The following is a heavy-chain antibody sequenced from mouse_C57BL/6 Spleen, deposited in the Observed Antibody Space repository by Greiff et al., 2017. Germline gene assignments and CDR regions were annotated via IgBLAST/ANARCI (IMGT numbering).Heavy chain of an antibody. V-gene: IGHV1-81*01. Sequence: QVQLQQSGAELARPGASVKLSCKASGYTFTSYGISWVKQRTGQGLEWIGEIYPRSGNTYYNEKFKGKATLTADKSSSTAYMELRSLTSEDSAVYFCASQFITNCLGFAYWGQGTLVTVSA. CDR1: GYTFTSYG. J-gene: IGHJ3*01. CDR3: ASQFITNCLGFAY. CDR2: IYPRSGNT. D-gene: IGHD1-1*01.